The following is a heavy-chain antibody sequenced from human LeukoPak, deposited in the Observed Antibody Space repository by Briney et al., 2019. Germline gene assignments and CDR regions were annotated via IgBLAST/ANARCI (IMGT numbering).Heavy chain of an antibody. J-gene: IGHJ4*02. CDR3: ARDGEAIAAAGTLDY. V-gene: IGHV1-2*02. Sequence: ASVKVSCKASGYTFTGYYMHWVRQAPGQGLEWMGWINPNSGGTNNAQKFQGRVTMTTDTSISTAYMELSRLRSDDTAVYYCARDGEAIAAAGTLDYWGQGTLVTVSS. D-gene: IGHD6-13*01. CDR2: INPNSGGT. CDR1: GYTFTGYY.